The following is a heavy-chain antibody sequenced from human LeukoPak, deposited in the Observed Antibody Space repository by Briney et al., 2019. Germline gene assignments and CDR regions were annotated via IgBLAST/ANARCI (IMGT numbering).Heavy chain of an antibody. D-gene: IGHD5-12*01. J-gene: IGHJ4*02. V-gene: IGHV3-7*01. CDR1: VFIFRNYW. Sequence: GGALRLSCAAAVFIFRNYWMGWVGQAPGKGLEGVANINEEGSEKYYVDSVKGRFTIFRDNSKNTLYLQMNRLRPEDTAIYYCARDDSDVGMVATISREGDYFDSWGQGTLVTVSS. CDR3: ARDDSDVGMVATISREGDYFDS. CDR2: INEEGSEK.